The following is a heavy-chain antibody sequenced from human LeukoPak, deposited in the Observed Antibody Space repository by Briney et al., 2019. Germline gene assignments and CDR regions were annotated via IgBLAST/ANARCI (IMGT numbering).Heavy chain of an antibody. D-gene: IGHD3/OR15-3a*01. V-gene: IGHV3-21*01. J-gene: IGHJ4*02. Sequence: GGSLRLSCAASGFTFSSYSMNWVRQAPGKGLEWVSSISSSSSSYIYYADSVKGRFTISRDNAKNSLYLQMNSLRAEDTAVYYCARGGLGADFDYWGQGTLVTVSS. CDR2: ISSSSSSYI. CDR1: GFTFSSYS. CDR3: ARGGLGADFDY.